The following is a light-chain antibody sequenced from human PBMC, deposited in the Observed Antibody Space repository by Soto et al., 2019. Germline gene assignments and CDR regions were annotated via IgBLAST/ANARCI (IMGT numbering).Light chain of an antibody. CDR1: SSNIGAGYD. J-gene: IGLJ2*01. Sequence: QSVLTQPPSVSGAPGQRVTISCAGSSSNIGAGYDVPWYQHLPGAAPRLLIYTNNLRPSGVPDRFSGSKSGTSASLAIDGIQAEDEADYYCQSYDSSLSGYVVFGGGTTLTVL. CDR2: TNN. V-gene: IGLV1-40*01. CDR3: QSYDSSLSGYVV.